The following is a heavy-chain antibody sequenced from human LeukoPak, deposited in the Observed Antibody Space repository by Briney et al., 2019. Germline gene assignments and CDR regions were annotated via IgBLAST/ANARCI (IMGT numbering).Heavy chain of an antibody. V-gene: IGHV3-21*01. CDR2: ISSSSSYI. CDR3: ARNYYGTGSYYVLDH. CDR1: GFTFSSYS. Sequence: GGSQRLSCAASGFTFSSYSMNWVRQAPGKGLEWVSSISSSSSYIYYADSVKGRFTISRDNAKNSLYLQMNSLRAEDTAVYYCARNYYGTGSYYVLDHWGEGTLVTVSS. J-gene: IGHJ4*02. D-gene: IGHD3-10*01.